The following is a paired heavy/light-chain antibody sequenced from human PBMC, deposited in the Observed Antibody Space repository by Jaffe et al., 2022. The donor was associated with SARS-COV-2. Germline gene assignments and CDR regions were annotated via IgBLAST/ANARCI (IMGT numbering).Heavy chain of an antibody. CDR1: GFPFKAYG. V-gene: IGHV1-18*01. D-gene: IGHD3-22*01. CDR3: ARGQSSGRGHWFDI. CDR2: ISDYNGNT. J-gene: IGHJ5*02. Sequence: QAQLVQSRTEVKKPGASVNVSCKASGFPFKAYGINWLRQAPGRGLEWMGWISDYNGNTFSAQKFRDRVTMSTDTSTATAYMELRSLGSDDTAMYFCARGQSSGRGHWFDIWGQGTLIAVSS.
Light chain of an antibody. Sequence: DVVMTQSPDSLAVSLGERATINCKSSLSVSYSSSNQNFLAWYQQKPGQPPKLLIYWASARGSDVPERFSGSGSGTDFTLTISSLQPEDVAIYYCLQYYHTPVTFGQGTKVEIK. J-gene: IGKJ1*01. V-gene: IGKV4-1*01. CDR1: LSVSYSSSNQNF. CDR2: WAS. CDR3: LQYYHTPVT.